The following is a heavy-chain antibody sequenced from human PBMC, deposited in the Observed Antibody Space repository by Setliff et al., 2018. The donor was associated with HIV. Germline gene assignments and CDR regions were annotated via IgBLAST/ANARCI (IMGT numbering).Heavy chain of an antibody. CDR2: MNPNGRST. V-gene: IGHV1-46*01. J-gene: IGHJ4*02. Sequence: ASVKVSCKASGYTATSYYMHWVRQVPGQGLEWMGVMNPNGRSTDFAQKFQGRLSLTTDTSTNTVYLELNSLRSDDTAVYYCARVYCSISTCDDEYFFDYWGQGTLVTVSS. CDR3: ARVYCSISTCDDEYFFDY. CDR1: GYTATSYY. D-gene: IGHD2-15*01.